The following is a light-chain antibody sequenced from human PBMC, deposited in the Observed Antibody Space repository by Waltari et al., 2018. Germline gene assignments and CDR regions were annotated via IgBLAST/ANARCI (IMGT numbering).Light chain of an antibody. Sequence: DIQMTQSPSSLSASVGDRVTITCQASQDISNYLNWYQQKPGKAPKLLIYDASHLETGVPSRFSGSGSGTDFTFTISSLQPEDIATYYCQQYDNLWLTFGGGTKVEIK. CDR3: QQYDNLWLT. CDR1: QDISNY. CDR2: DAS. V-gene: IGKV1-33*01. J-gene: IGKJ4*01.